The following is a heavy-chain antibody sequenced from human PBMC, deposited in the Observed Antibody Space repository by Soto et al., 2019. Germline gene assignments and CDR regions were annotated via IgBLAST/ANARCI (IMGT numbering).Heavy chain of an antibody. CDR1: GGSISSYY. J-gene: IGHJ3*02. V-gene: IGHV4-59*01. D-gene: IGHD1-26*01. CDR3: AGRLTLAPTTGYGFDI. CDR2: IYYSGST. Sequence: QVQLQESGPGLVKPSETLSLTCTVSGGSISSYYWSWIRQPPGKGLEWIGFIYYSGSTNYNPPLKCRATISVDMSKNQRSLRLSSVTAADTALYYCAGRLTLAPTTGYGFDIWGQGTMVTVSS.